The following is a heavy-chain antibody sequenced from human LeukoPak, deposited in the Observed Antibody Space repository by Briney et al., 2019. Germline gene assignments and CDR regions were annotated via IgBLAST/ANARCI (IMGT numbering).Heavy chain of an antibody. J-gene: IGHJ5*02. V-gene: IGHV6-1*01. CDR2: TYYRSKWYN. Sequence: SQTLSLTCAISGDSVSSNSAAWNWIRQSPSRGLEWLGRTYYRSKWYNDYAVSVKSRITINPDTSKNQSSLQLNSVTPEDTAVYYCAREEDIVVVVAEGWFDPWGQGTLVTVSS. D-gene: IGHD2-15*01. CDR3: AREEDIVVVVAEGWFDP. CDR1: GDSVSSNSAA.